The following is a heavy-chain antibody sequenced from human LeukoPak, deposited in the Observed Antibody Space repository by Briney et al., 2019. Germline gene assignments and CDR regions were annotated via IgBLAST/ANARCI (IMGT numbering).Heavy chain of an antibody. CDR2: ISYDGSNK. D-gene: IGHD3-22*01. CDR1: GFTFSSYG. J-gene: IGHJ4*02. V-gene: IGHV3-30*03. CDR3: AREYYYDSSGYYGGGY. Sequence: QPGGSLRLSCAASGFTFSSYGMHWVRQAPGKGLEWVAVISYDGSNKYYADSVKGRFTISRDNSKNTLYLQMNSLRAEDTAVYYCAREYYYDSSGYYGGGYWGQGTLVTVSS.